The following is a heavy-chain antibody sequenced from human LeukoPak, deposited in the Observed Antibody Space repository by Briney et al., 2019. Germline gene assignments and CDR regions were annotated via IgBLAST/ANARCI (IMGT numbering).Heavy chain of an antibody. CDR1: GYSISSAYY. D-gene: IGHD7-27*01. CDR2: MYHSGST. J-gene: IGHJ4*02. V-gene: IGHV4-38-2*02. CDR3: ARGFRGDNFDY. Sequence: PSETLSLTCSVSGYSISSAYYWGWIRQPPGKGLEWIGTMYHSGSTNYNPSLKSRVTISVDTSRNQFSLKLSSVTAADTAVYFCARGFRGDNFDYWGQGTLVTVSS.